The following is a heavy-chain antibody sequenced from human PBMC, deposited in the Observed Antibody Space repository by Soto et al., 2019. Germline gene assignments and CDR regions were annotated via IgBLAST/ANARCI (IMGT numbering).Heavy chain of an antibody. CDR1: GGPFSSYA. V-gene: IGHV1-69*13. J-gene: IGHJ6*01. CDR2: IIPIFGTA. Sequence: SVKVSCKASGGPFSSYAISWVRQAPGLGLEWMGGIIPIFGTANYAQKFQGRVTITADESTSTAYMELSSLRSEDTAGYYCASSVVTTEHAFYYYSGMAVLGKGTPVTVPT. D-gene: IGHD1-1*01. CDR3: ASSVVTTEHAFYYYSGMAV.